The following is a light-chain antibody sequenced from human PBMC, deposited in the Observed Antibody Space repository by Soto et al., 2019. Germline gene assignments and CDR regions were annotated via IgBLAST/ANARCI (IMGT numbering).Light chain of an antibody. CDR1: QSISSW. Sequence: DIQMTQSPSTLSASLGDSVTITCRASQSISSWLAWYQQTPGKAPKLXXYDASSLETGVPSRFSGSGSGTEFTLTVSSLQPADFAAYDCQQYNSYSTWTFGQGTKVDIK. CDR3: QQYNSYSTWT. CDR2: DAS. J-gene: IGKJ1*01. V-gene: IGKV1-5*01.